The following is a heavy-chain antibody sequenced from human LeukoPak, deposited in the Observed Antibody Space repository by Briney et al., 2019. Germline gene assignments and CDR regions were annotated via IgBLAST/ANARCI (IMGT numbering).Heavy chain of an antibody. D-gene: IGHD2-15*01. V-gene: IGHV1-3*01. J-gene: IGHJ4*02. Sequence: ASVKVSCKASGFTFTSSAVQWVRQAPGQRLEWMGWINAGNGNTKYSQKFQGRVTITRDTSASTAYMELSSLRSEDTAVYYCARDCSGGSCYQCLGYWGQGTLVTVSS. CDR2: INAGNGNT. CDR3: ARDCSGGSCYQCLGY. CDR1: GFTFTSSA.